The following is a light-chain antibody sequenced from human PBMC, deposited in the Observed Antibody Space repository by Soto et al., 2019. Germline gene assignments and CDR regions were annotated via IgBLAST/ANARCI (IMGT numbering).Light chain of an antibody. Sequence: IQLTQSPSSLSASVGDRVTVTCRARQDINKFLAWFQQKPGKAPNLLIFSASTLQSAVPSRFSGGGSGTDFTLTIDSLQPEDFATYYCQQLKTYPYTFGQGTKLEIK. CDR2: SAS. CDR3: QQLKTYPYT. V-gene: IGKV1-9*01. J-gene: IGKJ2*01. CDR1: QDINKF.